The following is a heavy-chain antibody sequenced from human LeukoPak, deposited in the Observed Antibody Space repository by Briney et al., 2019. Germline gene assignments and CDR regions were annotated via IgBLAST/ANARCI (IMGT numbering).Heavy chain of an antibody. D-gene: IGHD3-22*01. CDR3: AKDPYYYDSSGYWGEAFDI. CDR1: GFTFSSYA. V-gene: IGHV3-30*07. CDR2: ISCDGSNK. J-gene: IGHJ3*02. Sequence: GGSLRLSCAASGFTFSSYAMHWVRQAPGKGLEWVAVISCDGSNKYYADSVKGRFTISRDNSKNTLYLQMNSLRAEDTAVYYCAKDPYYYDSSGYWGEAFDIWGQGTMVTVSS.